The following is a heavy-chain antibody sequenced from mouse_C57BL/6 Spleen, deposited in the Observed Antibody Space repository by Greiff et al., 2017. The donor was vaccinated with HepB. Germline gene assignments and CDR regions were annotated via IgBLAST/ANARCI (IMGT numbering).Heavy chain of an antibody. J-gene: IGHJ1*03. Sequence: DVMLVESGPGLAKPSQTLSLTCSVTGYSITSDYWNWIRKFPGNKLEYMGYISYSGSTYYNPSLKSRISITRDTSKNQYYLQLNSVTTEDTATYYCARSYYYGSNSYWYFDFWGTGTTVTVSS. V-gene: IGHV3-8*01. CDR3: ARSYYYGSNSYWYFDF. D-gene: IGHD1-1*01. CDR2: ISYSGST. CDR1: GYSITSDY.